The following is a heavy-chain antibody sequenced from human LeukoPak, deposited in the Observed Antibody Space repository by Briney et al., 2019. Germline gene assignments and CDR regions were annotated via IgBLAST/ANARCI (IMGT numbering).Heavy chain of an antibody. Sequence: GGSLRLSCEASEFTFSNYNMNWVRQAPGQRLEWVSSITSSSTYVFYADSVKGRFTISRDNAQNSLYLQMNSLRAEDTAVYYCARDPYSGSYGNNYYYYMDVWGKGTTVTVSS. CDR1: EFTFSNYN. D-gene: IGHD5-12*01. CDR2: ITSSSTYV. CDR3: ARDPYSGSYGNNYYYYMDV. V-gene: IGHV3-21*01. J-gene: IGHJ6*03.